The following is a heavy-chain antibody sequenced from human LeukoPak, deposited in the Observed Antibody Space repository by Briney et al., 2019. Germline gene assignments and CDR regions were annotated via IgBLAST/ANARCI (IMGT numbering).Heavy chain of an antibody. J-gene: IGHJ6*02. D-gene: IGHD5-18*01. Sequence: ASVKVSCKASGGTFSSYAISWVRQAPGQGLEWMGRIIPILGIANYAQKFQGRVTITADKSTSTAYMELSSLRSEDTAVYYCARAGELLWFGMDVWGQGTTVTVSS. CDR1: GGTFSSYA. CDR2: IIPILGIA. V-gene: IGHV1-69*04. CDR3: ARAGELLWFGMDV.